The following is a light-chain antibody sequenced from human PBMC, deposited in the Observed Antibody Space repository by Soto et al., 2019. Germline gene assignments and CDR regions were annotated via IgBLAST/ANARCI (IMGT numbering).Light chain of an antibody. CDR3: SSYTTSSTSV. Sequence: QSVLTQPASVSGSPGQSITISCTGTSSDVGGYNFVSWYRQHPGKAPKLMIFEISNRPSEVSNRFSGSKSGNTASLTISGLQADDEADYYCSSYTTSSTSVFGTGTKLTVL. J-gene: IGLJ1*01. CDR1: SSDVGGYNF. V-gene: IGLV2-14*01. CDR2: EIS.